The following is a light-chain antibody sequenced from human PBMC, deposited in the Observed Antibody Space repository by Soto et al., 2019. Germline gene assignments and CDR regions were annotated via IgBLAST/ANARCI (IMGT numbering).Light chain of an antibody. V-gene: IGKV3-20*01. J-gene: IGKJ1*01. Sequence: EIVLTQFPGTLSLSPGERATLSCRASQSLSRSYLAWYHQKPGQAPRLLIYAASSRAAGIPDRFSGSGSGKDFTLTISRLEPEDFAVYYCQQNGTSVWTFGQGTKVDIK. CDR3: QQNGTSVWT. CDR1: QSLSRSY. CDR2: AAS.